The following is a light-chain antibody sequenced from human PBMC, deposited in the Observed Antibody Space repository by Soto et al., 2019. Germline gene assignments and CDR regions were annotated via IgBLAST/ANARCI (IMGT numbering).Light chain of an antibody. V-gene: IGKV3-20*01. CDR2: GAS. CDR3: HQYASSPLT. CDR1: QSVGRNY. Sequence: EIVLTQSPGTLSLSPGERATLSCRASQSVGRNYLAWYQQXXXXAPRLLIHGASSGATGIPDRFSGSGSGTDFTLTISRLEPEDFAMYYCHQYASSPLTFGGGTKVEI. J-gene: IGKJ4*01.